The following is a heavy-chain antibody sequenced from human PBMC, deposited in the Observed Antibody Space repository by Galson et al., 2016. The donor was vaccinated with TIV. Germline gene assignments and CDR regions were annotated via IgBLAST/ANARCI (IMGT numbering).Heavy chain of an antibody. Sequence: SLRLSCAASGFTFSSFAVSWVRQAPGKGLEWVSGISAGGGSTHYADSVKGRFIISRDNSKNTLYLQMNSLSADDTAVFYCAKEPAGELVWFGEFSGGMDVWGQGTTVTVSS. CDR3: AKEPAGELVWFGEFSGGMDV. D-gene: IGHD3-10*01. CDR1: GFTFSSFA. CDR2: ISAGGGST. V-gene: IGHV3-23*01. J-gene: IGHJ6*02.